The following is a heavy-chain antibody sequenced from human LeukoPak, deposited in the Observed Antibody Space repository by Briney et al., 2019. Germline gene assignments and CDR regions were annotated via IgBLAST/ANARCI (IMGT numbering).Heavy chain of an antibody. CDR3: AKGALLEWLLSHFDY. CDR1: GFTFSSHA. J-gene: IGHJ4*02. D-gene: IGHD3-3*01. CDR2: ISGSGLNT. Sequence: GGSLRLSCAASGFTFSSHAMSWVRQAPGRGLDWVSIISGSGLNTYYADSVKGRFTISRDNSKNTVYLQMNSLRAEDTAVYYCAKGALLEWLLSHFDYWGQGTLVTVSS. V-gene: IGHV3-23*01.